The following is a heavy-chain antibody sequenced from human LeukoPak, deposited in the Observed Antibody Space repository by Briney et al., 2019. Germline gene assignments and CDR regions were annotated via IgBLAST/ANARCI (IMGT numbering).Heavy chain of an antibody. J-gene: IGHJ6*03. V-gene: IGHV1-8*03. Sequence: ASVKVSCKASGYTFTSYGISWVRQATGQGLEWTGWMNPNSGNTGYAQKFQGRVTITRNTSISTAYMELSSLRSEDTAVYYCAREHCSSTSCYENYYYYMDVWGKGTTVTVSS. CDR2: MNPNSGNT. D-gene: IGHD2-2*01. CDR1: GYTFTSYG. CDR3: AREHCSSTSCYENYYYYMDV.